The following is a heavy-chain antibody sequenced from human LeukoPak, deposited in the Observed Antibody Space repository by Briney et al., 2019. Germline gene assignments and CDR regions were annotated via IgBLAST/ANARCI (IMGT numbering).Heavy chain of an antibody. J-gene: IGHJ4*02. V-gene: IGHV1-8*01. D-gene: IGHD3-22*01. CDR2: MNPNSGNT. CDR1: GYTFTSYD. CDR3: ARGEPYYYDSSGYNFDY. Sequence: ASVKVSCKASGYTFTSYDIDWVRQATGQGLEWMGWMNPNSGNTGYAQKFQGRVTMTRNTSIGTAYMELSSLRSEDTAVYYCARGEPYYYDSSGYNFDYWGQGTLVTVSS.